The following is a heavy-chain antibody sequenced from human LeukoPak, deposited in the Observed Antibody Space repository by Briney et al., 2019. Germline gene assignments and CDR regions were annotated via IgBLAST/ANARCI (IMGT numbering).Heavy chain of an antibody. CDR3: VKGHTLAGARIDAFDM. V-gene: IGHV3-64D*08. D-gene: IGHD6-19*01. CDR2: ITTNGDT. Sequence: GGSLRLSCSASGFSVSSYAMHWVRQAPGKGLEYVSVITTNGDTYYADSVKGRFTISRDNSKTTLYLQMSSLRAEDTAVYYCVKGHTLAGARIDAFDMWGQGTVVTVSS. J-gene: IGHJ3*02. CDR1: GFSVSSYA.